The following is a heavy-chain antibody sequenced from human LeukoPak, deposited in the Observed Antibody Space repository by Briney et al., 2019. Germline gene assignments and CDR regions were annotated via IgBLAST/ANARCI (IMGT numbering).Heavy chain of an antibody. D-gene: IGHD4-17*01. Sequence: GGSLRLSCAASGFTFSGYWMTWVRQAPGKGLEWVANIKHDGSEKYYVDSVKGRFTISRDNAKNSLFLQMNSLRVEDTAVYYCASYGASVESFDIWGQGTLVTVSS. CDR3: ASYGASVESFDI. J-gene: IGHJ3*02. V-gene: IGHV3-7*01. CDR1: GFTFSGYW. CDR2: IKHDGSEK.